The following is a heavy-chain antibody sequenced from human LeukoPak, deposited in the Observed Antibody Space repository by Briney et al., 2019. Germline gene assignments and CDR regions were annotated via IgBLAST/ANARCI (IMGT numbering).Heavy chain of an antibody. J-gene: IGHJ3*02. CDR3: AKTGRGGMTGAFDI. CDR1: GLTVSSKY. CDR2: IYTGGNT. V-gene: IGHV3-53*01. D-gene: IGHD3-10*01. Sequence: PGGSLRLSCAASGLTVSSKYMSWVRQAPGEGLEWVSVIYTGGNTYYANTVKGRFTLPRDNTKNTLYLQKNSLRAEDRAGDSCAKTGRGGMTGAFDIGGQGTMVTVSS.